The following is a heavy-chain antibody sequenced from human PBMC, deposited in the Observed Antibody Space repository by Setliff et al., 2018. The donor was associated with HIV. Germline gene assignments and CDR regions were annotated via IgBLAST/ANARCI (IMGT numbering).Heavy chain of an antibody. V-gene: IGHV1-69*10. CDR2: IIPILGIA. D-gene: IGHD3-22*01. CDR3: ARANYYYDSSGLNYYYYYGMDV. CDR1: GYTFTKYA. Sequence: SVKVSCKASGYTFTKYAMSWVRQAPGQGLEWMGGIIPILGIANYAQKFQGRVVITADKSTGTAYMQLSSLRSEDTAVYYCARANYYYDSSGLNYYYYYGMDVWGQGTTVTVS. J-gene: IGHJ6*02.